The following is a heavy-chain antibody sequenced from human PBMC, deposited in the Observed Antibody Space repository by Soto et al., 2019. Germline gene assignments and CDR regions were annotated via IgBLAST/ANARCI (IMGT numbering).Heavy chain of an antibody. Sequence: QVQLQESGPGLVKPSGTLSLTCTVSGDSISSLNWWSWVRQPPGKGLEWLGQIHHNGNTDYNASPKSRVTISIDKSKNQFSLNLNSVTVADTAVYYCVRVPNYWGQGTLVTVSS. CDR2: IHHNGNT. CDR1: GDSISSLNW. J-gene: IGHJ4*02. V-gene: IGHV4-4*02. CDR3: VRVPNY.